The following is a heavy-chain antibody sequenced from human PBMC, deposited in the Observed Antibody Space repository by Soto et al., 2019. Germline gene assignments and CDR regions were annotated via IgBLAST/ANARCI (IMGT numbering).Heavy chain of an antibody. D-gene: IGHD6-19*01. V-gene: IGHV3-23*01. CDR3: VRGYSIGWYYFDY. J-gene: IGHJ4*02. CDR1: GFTFSSYA. Sequence: EVQLLESGGGLVQPGGSLRLSCAASGFTFSSYAMSWVRQAPGKGLEWVSSISHTGGSTYYADSVKGRFTLSRDNSKNTLYLQMNSLRAEDTAVYYCVRGYSIGWYYFDYWGQGTLVTVSS. CDR2: ISHTGGST.